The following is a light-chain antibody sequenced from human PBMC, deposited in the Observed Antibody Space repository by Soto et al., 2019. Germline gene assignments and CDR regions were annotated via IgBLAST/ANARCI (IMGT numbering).Light chain of an antibody. J-gene: IGKJ5*01. CDR2: DAS. CDR3: QHYNSYPIT. CDR1: QSIATY. Sequence: DIQMTQYPSTLSASVGDRVTITCRASQSIATYLTWYQQKPGKAPKLLIYDASSLKSGVPSRFSGSGSGTEFTLTISSLQPDDFATYYCQHYNSYPITFGQGTRLEI. V-gene: IGKV1-5*01.